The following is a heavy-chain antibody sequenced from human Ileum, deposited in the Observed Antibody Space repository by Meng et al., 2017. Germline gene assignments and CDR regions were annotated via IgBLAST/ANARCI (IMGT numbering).Heavy chain of an antibody. Sequence: GHLLEPGPGLVKPSGTLSLTCAVSGDSISSGNWWNWVRQSPGKGLEWIGEIFHGGTTNYNPSLKNRVTLLMDKSKNQFSLQLTSVTAADTAVFYCARGIGDIRVGFDYWGQGILVTVSS. CDR1: GDSISSGNW. CDR2: IFHGGTT. J-gene: IGHJ4*02. V-gene: IGHV4-4*02. D-gene: IGHD5-12*01. CDR3: ARGIGDIRVGFDY.